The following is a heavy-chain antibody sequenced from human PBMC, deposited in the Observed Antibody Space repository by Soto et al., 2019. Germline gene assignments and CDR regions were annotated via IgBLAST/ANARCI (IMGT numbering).Heavy chain of an antibody. Sequence: EVQLVESGGGLVQPGGSLRLSCAASGFTFSSYWMHWVRQAPGKGLVWVSRINSDGSSTSYADSVKGRFTISRDNAKNTVYLQMSSLRAEDTAVYYCARGGGNWTRYYYMDVWGKGTTVTVSS. CDR3: ARGGGNWTRYYYMDV. D-gene: IGHD1-20*01. V-gene: IGHV3-74*01. CDR2: INSDGSST. CDR1: GFTFSSYW. J-gene: IGHJ6*03.